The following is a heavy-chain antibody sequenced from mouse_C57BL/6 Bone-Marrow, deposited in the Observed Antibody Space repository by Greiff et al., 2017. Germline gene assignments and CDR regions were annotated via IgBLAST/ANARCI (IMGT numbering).Heavy chain of an antibody. CDR2: FYPGYGDT. J-gene: IGHJ2*01. CDR3: ARKDYADY. Sequence: QVHVKQSGAELVKPGASVTISCKASGYAFSSYWMNWVKQRPGKGLEWIGQFYPGYGDTNYNGKFKGKATLTADKSTSTAYMQLSSLTSEDSAVYFFARKDYADYWGQGTTLTVSS. V-gene: IGHV1-80*01. CDR1: GYAFSSYW.